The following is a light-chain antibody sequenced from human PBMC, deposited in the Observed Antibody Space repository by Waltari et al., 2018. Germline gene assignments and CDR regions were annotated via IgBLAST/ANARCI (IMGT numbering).Light chain of an antibody. V-gene: IGKV3D-15*01. Sequence: EIVMTQSPATLSVSPGDRATLSCRASQSISNNLACYQQEPGQAPRLLIYGASTRATGIPARFSGNRSGTEFTLTISSLQSEDFAVYYCQQYNNWPPLFTFGPGTKVDMK. CDR3: QQYNNWPPLFT. CDR2: GAS. J-gene: IGKJ3*01. CDR1: QSISNN.